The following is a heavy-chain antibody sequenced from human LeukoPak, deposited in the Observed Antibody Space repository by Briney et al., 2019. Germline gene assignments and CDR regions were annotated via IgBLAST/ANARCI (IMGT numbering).Heavy chain of an antibody. CDR3: AKDPLPLIAVAGPFDY. Sequence: PGGSLRLSCAASGFTFSSYAMSWVRQAPGKGLEWVSAISGSGGSTYYADSVKGRFTISRDNSKNTLYLQMNSLRAEDTAVYYCAKDPLPLIAVAGPFDYWGQGTLVTVSS. CDR1: GFTFSSYA. CDR2: ISGSGGST. V-gene: IGHV3-23*01. J-gene: IGHJ4*02. D-gene: IGHD6-19*01.